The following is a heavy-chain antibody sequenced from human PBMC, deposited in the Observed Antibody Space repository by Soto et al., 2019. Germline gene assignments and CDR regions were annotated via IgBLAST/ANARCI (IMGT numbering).Heavy chain of an antibody. V-gene: IGHV4-30-4*01. CDR3: ARDLAYCAAGSCYAKWGS. CDR1: GVSLHSDHYL. J-gene: IGHJ5*02. Sequence: SETLFLTCTLSGVSLHSDHYLWGWIRQPPGEGLEWIGFIYYSGTYYNPSLESRVSISVDTSKNESSLDLSSVTAADTAVYYCARDLAYCAAGSCYAKWGSWGQGTLVTVSS. D-gene: IGHD2-15*01. CDR2: IYYSGT.